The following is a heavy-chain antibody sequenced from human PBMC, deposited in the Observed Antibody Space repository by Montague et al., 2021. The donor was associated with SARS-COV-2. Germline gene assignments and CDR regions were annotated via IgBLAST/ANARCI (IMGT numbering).Heavy chain of an antibody. D-gene: IGHD6-19*01. CDR1: GGSISSSSYY. CDR2: IYYSGST. CDR3: ARQRRGGLVSTPRFFDY. J-gene: IGHJ4*02. V-gene: IGHV4-39*01. Sequence: SETLSPTCTVSGGSISSSSYYWGWIRQPPGKGLEWIGSIYYSGSTYYXPSLKSRVTISVDTSKNQFSLKLSSVTAADTAVYYCARQRRGGLVSTPRFFDYWGQGTLVTVSS.